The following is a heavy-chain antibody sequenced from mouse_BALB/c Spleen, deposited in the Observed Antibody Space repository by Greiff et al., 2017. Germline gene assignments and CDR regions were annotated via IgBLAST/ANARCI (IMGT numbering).Heavy chain of an antibody. CDR1: GYTFTSYW. V-gene: IGHV1-87*01. Sequence: VQLQQSGAELARPGASVKLSCKASGYTFTSYWMQWVKQRPGQGLEWIGAIYPGDGDTRYTQKFKGKATLTADKSSSTAYMQLSSLASEDSAVYYCARDGNYHLDYWGQGTTLTVSS. CDR2: IYPGDGDT. D-gene: IGHD2-1*01. CDR3: ARDGNYHLDY. J-gene: IGHJ2*01.